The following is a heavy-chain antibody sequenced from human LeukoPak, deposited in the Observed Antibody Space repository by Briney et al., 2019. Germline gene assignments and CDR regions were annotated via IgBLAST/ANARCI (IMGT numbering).Heavy chain of an antibody. V-gene: IGHV3-74*01. Sequence: GGSLRLSCAASGFTFISYWMHWVRQAPGKGLVWVSRINTDGSSTSYADSVKGRFTISSDNAKNTLYLQMNSLRAEDTAVYYCAAQYYDFWSGYSPFDYWGQGTLVTVSS. CDR2: INTDGSST. D-gene: IGHD3-3*01. CDR1: GFTFISYW. CDR3: AAQYYDFWSGYSPFDY. J-gene: IGHJ4*02.